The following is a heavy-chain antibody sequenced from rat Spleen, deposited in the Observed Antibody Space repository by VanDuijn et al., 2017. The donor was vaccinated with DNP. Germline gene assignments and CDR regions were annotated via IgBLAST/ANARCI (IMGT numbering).Heavy chain of an antibody. CDR3: ARQTTVATPFDY. CDR2: ISYSGST. D-gene: IGHD1-3*01. J-gene: IGHJ2*01. Sequence: EVQLQESGPGLVKPSQSLSLTCSVTGYSITSNYWAWIRKFLGNKMEWMGYISYSGSTGYNPSLKSRISITRDTSKNQFFLQLISVTTEDTATYYCARQTTVATPFDYWGQGVMVTVSS. V-gene: IGHV3-1*01. CDR1: GYSITSNY.